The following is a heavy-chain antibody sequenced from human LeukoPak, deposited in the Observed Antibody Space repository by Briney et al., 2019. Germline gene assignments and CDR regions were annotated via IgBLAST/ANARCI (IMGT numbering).Heavy chain of an antibody. CDR2: ISSRSSYI. V-gene: IGHV3-21*01. D-gene: IGHD3-3*01. J-gene: IGHJ6*02. Sequence: GGSLRLSCAASGFTFSSYSVNWVRQAPGKGLEWVSSISSRSSYIYYADSVKGRFTISRDNAKNSLYLQMNSLRAEDTAVYYCARDLYSDFWSGYYLGMDVWGQGTTVTVSS. CDR3: ARDLYSDFWSGYYLGMDV. CDR1: GFTFSSYS.